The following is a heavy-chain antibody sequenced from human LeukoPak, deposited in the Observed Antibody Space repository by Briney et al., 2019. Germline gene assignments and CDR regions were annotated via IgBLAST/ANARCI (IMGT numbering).Heavy chain of an antibody. CDR2: IYYSGNT. CDR1: GGSISGYY. V-gene: IGHV4-59*01. Sequence: SETLSLTCTVSGGSISGYYWSWIRQPPGKGLEWIGYIYYSGNTNYNPSLKSRVTISVDTSNNQFSLQLSSVPAADTAVYYCARNFGSSWYYFDYWGQGTLVTVSS. CDR3: ARNFGSSWYYFDY. J-gene: IGHJ4*02. D-gene: IGHD6-13*01.